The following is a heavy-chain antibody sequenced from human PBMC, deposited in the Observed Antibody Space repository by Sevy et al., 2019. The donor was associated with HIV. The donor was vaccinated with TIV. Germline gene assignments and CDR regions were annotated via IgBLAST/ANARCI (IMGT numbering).Heavy chain of an antibody. V-gene: IGHV3-30-3*01. D-gene: IGHD1-26*01. CDR2: ISYDGSNK. CDR1: GFTFSSYA. CDR3: ARDTGIVGATTGGDAFDI. J-gene: IGHJ3*02. Sequence: GGSLRLSCAASGFTFSSYAMHWVRQAPGKGLEWVAVISYDGSNKYYADSVKGRFTISRDNSKNTLYLQMNSLRAEDTAVYYWARDTGIVGATTGGDAFDIWGQGTMVTVSS.